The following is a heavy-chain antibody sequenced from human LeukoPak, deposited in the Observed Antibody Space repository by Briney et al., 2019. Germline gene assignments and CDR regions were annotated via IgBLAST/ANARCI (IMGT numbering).Heavy chain of an antibody. J-gene: IGHJ5*02. CDR3: ARGKKTRYDYDSSAAGLDP. V-gene: IGHV4-34*01. CDR1: GFMFSSYG. D-gene: IGHD3-22*01. Sequence: GSLRLSCAASGFMFSSYGMSWVRQPPGKGLEWVGAIKHSGSTNYNPSLKSRVTISVDTSKNQFSLKLSSVTAADTAVYYCARGKKTRYDYDSSAAGLDPWGQGTLVTVSS. CDR2: IKHSGST.